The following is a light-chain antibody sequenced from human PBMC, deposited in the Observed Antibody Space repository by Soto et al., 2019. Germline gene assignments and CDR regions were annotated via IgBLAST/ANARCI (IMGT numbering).Light chain of an antibody. Sequence: NFMLTQPHSVSESPGKTITISCTRSSGSIASNYVQWYQQRPGSSPTTVIYEDNQRPSGVPDRFSGSIDTSSNSASLTISGLKTEDEADYYCQSDDGRGVFGGGTKLTVL. CDR3: QSDDGRGV. CDR1: SGSIASNY. V-gene: IGLV6-57*01. J-gene: IGLJ3*02. CDR2: EDN.